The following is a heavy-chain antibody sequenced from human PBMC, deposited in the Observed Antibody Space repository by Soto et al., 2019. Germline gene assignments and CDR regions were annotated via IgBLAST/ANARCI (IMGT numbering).Heavy chain of an antibody. J-gene: IGHJ4*02. Sequence: QVQLQESGPGLVKPSQTLSLTCTVSGGSISSGGYYWSWIRQHPGKGLEWIGYIYYNGSTYYNPSLKSRVTIAVDTPKNQFSLKLSSVTAADTAVYYCARVSTWGGDCYVFDYWGQGTLVTVSS. V-gene: IGHV4-31*03. CDR3: ARVSTWGGDCYVFDY. CDR2: IYYNGST. CDR1: GGSISSGGYY. D-gene: IGHD2-21*02.